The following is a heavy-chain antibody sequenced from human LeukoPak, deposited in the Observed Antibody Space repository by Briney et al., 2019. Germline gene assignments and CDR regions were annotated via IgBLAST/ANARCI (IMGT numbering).Heavy chain of an antibody. CDR3: ARGDWKWRVDY. D-gene: IGHD1-1*01. CDR2: ISSSSSYI. Sequence: GGSLRLSCAASAFTFSSYSMNWVRQAPGKGLEWVSSISSSSSYIYYADSVKGRFTISRDNAKNSLYLQMNSLRAEGTAVYYCARGDWKWRVDYWGQGTLVTVSS. J-gene: IGHJ4*02. CDR1: AFTFSSYS. V-gene: IGHV3-21*01.